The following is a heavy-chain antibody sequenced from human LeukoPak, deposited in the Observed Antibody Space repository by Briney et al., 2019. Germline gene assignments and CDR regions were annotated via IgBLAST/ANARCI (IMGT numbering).Heavy chain of an antibody. CDR3: ATATEGYHGSGSYSEGDY. J-gene: IGHJ4*02. CDR1: GFTFSSYS. V-gene: IGHV3-21*01. Sequence: GGSLRLSCAASGFTFSSYSMNWVRQAPGKGLEWVSSISSSSSYIYYADSVKGRFTISRDNAKNSLYLQMNSLRAEDTAVYYCATATEGYHGSGSYSEGDYWGQGTLVTVSS. D-gene: IGHD3-10*01. CDR2: ISSSSSYI.